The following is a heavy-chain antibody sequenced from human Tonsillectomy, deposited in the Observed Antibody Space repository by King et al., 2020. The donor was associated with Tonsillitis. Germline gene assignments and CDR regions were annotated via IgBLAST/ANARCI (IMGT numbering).Heavy chain of an antibody. CDR3: ARGGKRGSSYYMDV. Sequence: QLVQSGAEVKKPGASVKVSCEASNYTFSSYGISWVRQAPGQGLEWMGWISAYNGNTYYAQKLLGRVTMTTDTSTSTAYMELRSLRSDDTAVYYCARGGKRGSSYYMDVWGKGTTVTVSS. D-gene: IGHD4-23*01. V-gene: IGHV1-18*01. J-gene: IGHJ6*03. CDR1: NYTFSSYG. CDR2: ISAYNGNT.